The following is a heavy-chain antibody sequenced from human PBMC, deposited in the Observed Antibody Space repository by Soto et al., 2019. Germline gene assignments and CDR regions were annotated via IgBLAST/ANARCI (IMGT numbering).Heavy chain of an antibody. CDR2: ISTDNGNT. Sequence: ASVKVSCKASGYTFTNSGISWVRQAPGQGLEWMGWISTDNGNTNYAQHLQGRVSMTTDTSTSTAYMDLRSLRSDDTADYYCARDQVITNFVVYSMDYYGMDVWGQGTTVNVSS. J-gene: IGHJ6*02. CDR3: ARDQVITNFVVYSMDYYGMDV. V-gene: IGHV1-18*01. D-gene: IGHD3-3*01. CDR1: GYTFTNSG.